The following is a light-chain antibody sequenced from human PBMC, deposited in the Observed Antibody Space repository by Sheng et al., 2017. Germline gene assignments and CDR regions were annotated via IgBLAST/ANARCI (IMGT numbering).Light chain of an antibody. CDR1: QSFSTW. Sequence: DIQLTQSPSTLSASVGDRVTITCRASQSFSTWLAWYQQKPGKAPKLLIYKTSSLESGVPSRFSGSGSGTEFTLTISRLQPDDFATYYCQQYASYWTFGQGTKVEIK. CDR2: KTS. V-gene: IGKV1-5*03. CDR3: QQYASYWT. J-gene: IGKJ1*01.